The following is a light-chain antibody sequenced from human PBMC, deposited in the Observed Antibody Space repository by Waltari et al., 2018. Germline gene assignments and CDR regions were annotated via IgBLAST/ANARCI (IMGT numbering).Light chain of an antibody. J-gene: IGLJ1*01. Sequence: QSVLTQPPSASGTPGQRVTISCSGGSPNIGTTYLNRYPQLPGTAPKLLIFRNNQRPSGVPDRFSGSKSGTSASLAISGLRSEDEADYYCAAWDDSLSGNVFGTGTKVTAL. CDR2: RNN. CDR3: AAWDDSLSGNV. CDR1: SPNIGTTY. V-gene: IGLV1-47*01.